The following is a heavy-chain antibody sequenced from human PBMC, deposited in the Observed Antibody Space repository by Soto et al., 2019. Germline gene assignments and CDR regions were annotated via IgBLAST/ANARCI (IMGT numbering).Heavy chain of an antibody. D-gene: IGHD1-26*01. J-gene: IGHJ4*02. Sequence: QVQLVQSGAEVKKPGASVKVSCKASGYTFTNYGISWVRQAPGQGLEWMGWISANNGNTNEEQKLQGRVTMTTDTATGTAHMGLRSLRSDDRAVCYCARDRGSYALDSGGQGTPVTVSS. V-gene: IGHV1-18*01. CDR2: ISANNGNT. CDR1: GYTFTNYG. CDR3: ARDRGSYALDS.